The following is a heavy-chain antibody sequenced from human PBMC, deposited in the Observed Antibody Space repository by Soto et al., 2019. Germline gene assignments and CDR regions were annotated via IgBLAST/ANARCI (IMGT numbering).Heavy chain of an antibody. V-gene: IGHV5-51*01. Sequence: PGESLKISCKGSGYSFTNYWIGWVRQMPGKGLEWMGIIYPGDSDTRYSPSFQGQVTISADKSISTAYPQWRSLKASDTAIYYCARAPTSLDGFDIWGQGTMVTVSS. J-gene: IGHJ3*02. CDR3: ARAPTSLDGFDI. CDR1: GYSFTNYW. CDR2: IYPGDSDT.